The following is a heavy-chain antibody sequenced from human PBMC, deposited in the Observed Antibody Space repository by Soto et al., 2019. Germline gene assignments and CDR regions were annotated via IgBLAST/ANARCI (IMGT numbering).Heavy chain of an antibody. D-gene: IGHD3-22*01. CDR1: GFTFDNFA. CDR3: AKDVHYDSSGGLDY. V-gene: IGHV3-23*01. Sequence: PGGSLRPSCTTSGFTFDNFAMSWVRQAPGRGLEWVSAISGGGGGTYYADSVKGRFIISRDNSKNTVYLQVNGLRTEDTAVYYCAKDVHYDSSGGLDYWGQGTLVTVSS. CDR2: ISGGGGGT. J-gene: IGHJ4*02.